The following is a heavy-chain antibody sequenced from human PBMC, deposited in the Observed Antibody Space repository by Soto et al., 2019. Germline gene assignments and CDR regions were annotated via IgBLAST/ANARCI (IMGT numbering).Heavy chain of an antibody. CDR1: GFTLRNYE. Sequence: GGSLRLSCAASGFTLRNYEMNWVRQAPGKGLEWISTTSGSNNNIYYADPVRGRFTISRDNAKNSLYLQMSSLRAEDTAIYYCASERLCGADCYFFDNWGQGTQVTVSS. CDR3: ASERLCGADCYFFDN. V-gene: IGHV3-48*03. CDR2: TSGSNNNI. D-gene: IGHD2-21*02. J-gene: IGHJ4*02.